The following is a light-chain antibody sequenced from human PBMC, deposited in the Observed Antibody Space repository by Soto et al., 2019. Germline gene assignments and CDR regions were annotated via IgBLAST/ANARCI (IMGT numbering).Light chain of an antibody. Sequence: DIQMTQSPSTLSASVGDRVTITCRASQNIDRYMAWYQQKSGKAPKLMIYDASSLQRGVPSRFSGSGSGTEFTLTISSLQPDDFATYYCQQSYNTPRTFGQGTKVEIK. V-gene: IGKV1-5*01. CDR2: DAS. J-gene: IGKJ1*01. CDR3: QQSYNTPRT. CDR1: QNIDRY.